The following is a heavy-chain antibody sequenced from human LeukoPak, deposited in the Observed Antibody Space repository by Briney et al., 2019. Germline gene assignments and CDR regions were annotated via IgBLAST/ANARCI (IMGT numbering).Heavy chain of an antibody. CDR3: AKDPYYYGSGSYVGD. Sequence: PGGSLRLSCAASGFTLSTFGMHWVRQAPGKGLEWVAVTSYDGNDTYYADSVRGRFTVSRDNSKNTLYLQVNSLGAEDTAVYYCAKDPYYYGSGSYVGDWGQGTLVTVSS. D-gene: IGHD3-10*01. J-gene: IGHJ4*02. CDR1: GFTLSTFG. CDR2: TSYDGNDT. V-gene: IGHV3-30*18.